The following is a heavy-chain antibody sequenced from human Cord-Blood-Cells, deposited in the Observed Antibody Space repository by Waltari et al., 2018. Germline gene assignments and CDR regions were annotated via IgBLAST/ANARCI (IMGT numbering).Heavy chain of an antibody. D-gene: IGHD4-17*01. V-gene: IGHV4-4*07. CDR3: AREATTVVDY. CDR1: GGSISSYY. CDR2: IYTKGSP. Sequence: QVQLQESGPGLVKPSETLSLTCTVSGGSISSYYWSWIRQPAGKGLEWIGRIYTKGSPNSNPALQSRVTMSVDTSKNQFSLKLSSVTAADTAVYYCAREATTVVDYWGQGTLVTVSS. J-gene: IGHJ4*02.